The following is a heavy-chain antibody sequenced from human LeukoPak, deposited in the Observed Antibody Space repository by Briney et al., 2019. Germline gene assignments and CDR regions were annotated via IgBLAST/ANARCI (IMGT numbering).Heavy chain of an antibody. J-gene: IGHJ4*02. D-gene: IGHD3-3*01. CDR3: SRGRGDFWSGYYPFFFDY. CDR1: GGSFSGYY. CDR2: INHSGST. Sequence: SETLSLTCAVYGGSFSGYYWSWIRQPPGKGLEWIGEINHSGSTNYNPSLKSRVTISVDPSKNQFSLKLSSVTAADTALYYCSRGRGDFWSGYYPFFFDYWGQGTLVTVSS. V-gene: IGHV4-34*01.